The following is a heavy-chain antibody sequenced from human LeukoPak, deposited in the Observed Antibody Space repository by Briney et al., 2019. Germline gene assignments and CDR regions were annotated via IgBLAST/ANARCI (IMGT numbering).Heavy chain of an antibody. V-gene: IGHV1-46*01. CDR3: ARAKWEIALDY. J-gene: IGHJ4*02. CDR2: INPSGGST. D-gene: IGHD1-26*01. CDR1: GYTFTSYY. Sequence: GASVKVSCKASGYTFTSYYMHWVRQAPGQGLEWMGIINPSGGSTSYAQKFKGRVTMTRDMSTSTVYMELSSLRSEDTAVYYCARAKWEIALDYWGQGTLVTVSS.